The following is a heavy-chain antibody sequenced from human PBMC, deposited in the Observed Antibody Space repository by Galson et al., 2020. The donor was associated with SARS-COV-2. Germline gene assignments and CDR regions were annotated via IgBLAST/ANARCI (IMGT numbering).Heavy chain of an antibody. CDR1: GFTFSSYG. J-gene: IGHJ4*02. CDR2: ISYDGSNK. D-gene: IGHD5-12*01. CDR3: AKAGRWLQPAHFDY. V-gene: IGHV3-30*18. Sequence: GGSLRLSCAASGFTFSSYGMHWVRQAPGKGLEWVAVISYDGSNKYYADSVKGRFTISRDNSKNTLYLQMNGLRAEDTAVYYCAKAGRWLQPAHFDYWGQGTLVTVSS.